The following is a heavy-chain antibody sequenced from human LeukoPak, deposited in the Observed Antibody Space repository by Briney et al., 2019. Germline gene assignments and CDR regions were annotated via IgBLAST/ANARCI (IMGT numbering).Heavy chain of an antibody. D-gene: IGHD6-13*01. Sequence: PGGSLRLSCAASGFTFSSYWMHWARQAPGKGLVWVSRINSDGSSTSYADSVKGRFTISRDNAKNTLYLQMNSLRAEDTAVYYCAREIAAALNWFDPWGQGTLVTVSS. CDR3: AREIAAALNWFDP. CDR1: GFTFSSYW. J-gene: IGHJ5*02. V-gene: IGHV3-74*01. CDR2: INSDGSST.